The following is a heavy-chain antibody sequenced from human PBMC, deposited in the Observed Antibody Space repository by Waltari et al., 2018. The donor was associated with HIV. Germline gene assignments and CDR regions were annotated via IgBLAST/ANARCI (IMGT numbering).Heavy chain of an antibody. CDR1: GYTFTAYY. CDR2: RNPNSGGT. J-gene: IGHJ5*02. Sequence: QVQLVQSGAEVKKPGASVKVSCKASGYTFTAYYIHWVRQAPGQGLEWMGWRNPNSGGTNYPQKCKGRVTMTRDTSIKTAYLQLSGLTSDDTALYWCSRGGTILTGYYPSGVSWGQGTPVTVSS. CDR3: SRGGTILTGYYPSGVS. V-gene: IGHV1-2*02. D-gene: IGHD3-9*01.